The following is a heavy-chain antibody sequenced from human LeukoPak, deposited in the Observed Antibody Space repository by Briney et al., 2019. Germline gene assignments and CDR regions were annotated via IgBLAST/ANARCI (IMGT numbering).Heavy chain of an antibody. CDR3: ASEAFCVGGSCQLHRVAS. D-gene: IGHD2-15*01. V-gene: IGHV1-2*02. J-gene: IGHJ4*02. Sequence: GASVKVSCKASGYTFSAYYMHWVRQAPGQGLDWMGWIDTNSGATKYAQKFQGRVTITRDTSIGTAYMELSTLISDGTAVYYCASEAFCVGGSCQLHRVASWGPGTLVTVSS. CDR2: IDTNSGAT. CDR1: GYTFSAYY.